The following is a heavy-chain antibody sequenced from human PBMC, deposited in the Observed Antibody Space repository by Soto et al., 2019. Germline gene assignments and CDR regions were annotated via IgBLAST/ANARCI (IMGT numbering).Heavy chain of an antibody. D-gene: IGHD3-3*01. CDR3: AKDVDFSTGDPSRTFDS. Sequence: QVQLVESGGGVVQPGRSLRLSCAASGFTFSNYGMHWVRQGPGKGLEWVAAIWFDGSTTYYRDSVKGRFTISRDNSKNTLELQMNSLIVDDTAVYCCAKDVDFSTGDPSRTFDSWCQGALVTVSS. V-gene: IGHV3-33*06. CDR1: GFTFSNYG. J-gene: IGHJ4*02. CDR2: IWFDGSTT.